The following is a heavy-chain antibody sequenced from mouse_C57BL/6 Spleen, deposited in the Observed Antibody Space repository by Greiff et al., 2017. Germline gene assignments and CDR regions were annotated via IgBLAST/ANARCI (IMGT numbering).Heavy chain of an antibody. CDR1: GYAFSSSW. CDR3: ARRVDYFDY. CDR2: IYPGDGDT. V-gene: IGHV1-82*01. D-gene: IGHD1-1*02. Sequence: VQLQQSGPELVKPGASVKISCKASGYAFSSSWMNWVKQRPGKGLEWIGRIYPGDGDTNYNGKFKGKATLTAAKSSSTAYMQLSSLTSEDSAVYYCARRVDYFDYWGQGTTLTVSS. J-gene: IGHJ2*01.